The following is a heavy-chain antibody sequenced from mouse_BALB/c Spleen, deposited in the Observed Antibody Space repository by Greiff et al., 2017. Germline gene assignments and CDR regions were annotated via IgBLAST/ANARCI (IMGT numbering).Heavy chain of an antibody. CDR3: ACKCDYAMDY. Sequence: VQLQQSGAELARPGASVKMSCKASGYTFTSYTMHWVKQRPGKGLEWIGYINPSSGYTNYNQKFKDKATLTADKSSSTAYMQLSSLTSEDSAVYYSACKCDYAMDYWGQGTSVTVSS. CDR1: GYTFTSYT. J-gene: IGHJ4*01. CDR2: INPSSGYT. D-gene: IGHD1-3*01. V-gene: IGHV1-4*01.